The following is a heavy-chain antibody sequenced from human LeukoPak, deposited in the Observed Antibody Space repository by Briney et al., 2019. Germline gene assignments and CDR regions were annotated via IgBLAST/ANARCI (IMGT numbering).Heavy chain of an antibody. D-gene: IGHD2-2*01. J-gene: IGHJ4*02. V-gene: IGHV3-74*01. CDR3: ARVLVVSNSADYFDY. CDR2: ISSDGSRV. Sequence: GGTLTLSCAASGFTFSDYWMHWVRQAPGKGLVWVSRISSDGSRVTYADSVKGRFTISRDNSKNTLYLQMSSLRVEDTAVYYCARVLVVSNSADYFDYWGQGTLVTVSS. CDR1: GFTFSDYW.